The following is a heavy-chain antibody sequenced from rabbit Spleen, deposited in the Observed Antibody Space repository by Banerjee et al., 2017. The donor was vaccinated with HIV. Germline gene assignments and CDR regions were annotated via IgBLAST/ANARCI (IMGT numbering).Heavy chain of an antibody. CDR1: GFSFSGGYD. D-gene: IGHD4-1*01. J-gene: IGHJ3*01. V-gene: IGHV1S45*01. Sequence: EQLVESGGGLVQPEGSLTLTCTASGFSFSGGYDMCWGRQAPGKGLEWIACINVITAKAVYASWAKGRYTFSRTSSTTVTLEMTSLTAADTATYFCARDLPGVIGWNFGWWGQGTLVTVS. CDR2: INVITAKA. CDR3: ARDLPGVIGWNFGW.